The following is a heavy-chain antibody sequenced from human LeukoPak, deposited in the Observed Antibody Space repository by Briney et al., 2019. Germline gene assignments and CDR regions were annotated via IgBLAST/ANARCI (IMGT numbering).Heavy chain of an antibody. CDR1: GYTFTSYG. J-gene: IGHJ5*02. V-gene: IGHV1-18*01. Sequence: ASVKVSCKASGYTFTSYGISWVRQAPGQGLEWMGWISAYNGNTNYAQKLQGRVTMTTDTSTSKAYMELRSLRSDDTAVYYCARDRTYYDFWSGYYSVNWFDHWGQGTLVTVSS. CDR3: ARDRTYYDFWSGYYSVNWFDH. D-gene: IGHD3-3*01. CDR2: ISAYNGNT.